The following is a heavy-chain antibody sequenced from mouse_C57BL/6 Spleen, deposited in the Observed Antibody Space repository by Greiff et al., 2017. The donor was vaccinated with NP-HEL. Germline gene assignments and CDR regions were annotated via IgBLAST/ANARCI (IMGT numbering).Heavy chain of an antibody. CDR1: GYTFTSYW. CDR3: ARGDGKKGYAMDY. CDR2: IYPGSGST. V-gene: IGHV1-55*01. J-gene: IGHJ4*01. Sequence: QVQLQQPGAELVKPGASVKMSCKASGYTFTSYWITWVKQRPGQGLEWIGDIYPGSGSTYYNEKFKSKATLTVDTSSSTAYMQLSSLTSEDSAVYYCARGDGKKGYAMDYWGQGTSVTVSS. D-gene: IGHD2-1*01.